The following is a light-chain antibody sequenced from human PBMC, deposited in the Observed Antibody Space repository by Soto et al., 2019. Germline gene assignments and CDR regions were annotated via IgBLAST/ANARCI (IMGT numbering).Light chain of an antibody. CDR2: EGS. CDR1: SSDVGSYKF. Sequence: QSALTQPAXVSGSPGXXXTISCTGTSSDVGSYKFVSWYQQHPGKAPKLMIYEGSKRPSGVSNRFSGSKSGNTASLTISGLQADDEADYYCCSYAGSSTLVFGGGTKLTVL. J-gene: IGLJ2*01. CDR3: CSYAGSSTLV. V-gene: IGLV2-23*01.